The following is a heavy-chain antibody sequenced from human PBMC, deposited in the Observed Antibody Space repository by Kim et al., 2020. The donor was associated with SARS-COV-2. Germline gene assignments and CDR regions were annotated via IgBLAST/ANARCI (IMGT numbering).Heavy chain of an antibody. CDR3: ARDASRPPEWLLSDYYYYYMDV. CDR2: ISSSSSYI. Sequence: GGSLRLSCAASGFTFSSYSMNWVRQAPGKGLEWFSSISSSSSYIYYADSVKGRFTISRDNAKNSLYLQMNSLRAEDTAVDYCARDASRPPEWLLSDYYYYYMDVWGKGTTVTVSS. CDR1: GFTFSSYS. D-gene: IGHD3-3*01. V-gene: IGHV3-21*01. J-gene: IGHJ6*03.